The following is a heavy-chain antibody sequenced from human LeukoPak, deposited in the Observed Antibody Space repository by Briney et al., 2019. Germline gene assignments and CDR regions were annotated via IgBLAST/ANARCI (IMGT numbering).Heavy chain of an antibody. CDR1: GYTFTGYY. CDR3: ARVVNYYYGMDV. Sequence: ASVKVSCKASGYTFTGYYMHWVRQAPGQGLEWMGWINPNSGGTNHAQKFQGRVTMTRDTSISTAYMELSRLRSDDTAVYYCARVVNYYYGMDVWGQGTTVTVSS. V-gene: IGHV1-2*02. D-gene: IGHD2-2*01. CDR2: INPNSGGT. J-gene: IGHJ6*02.